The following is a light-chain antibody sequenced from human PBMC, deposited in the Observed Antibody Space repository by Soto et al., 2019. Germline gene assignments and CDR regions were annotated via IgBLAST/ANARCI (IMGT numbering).Light chain of an antibody. CDR2: DAS. V-gene: IGKV3-20*01. Sequence: VLTQSPGTLSLSPGARATLSCRASENIYTSYVAWFQQRPGQPPRPLIYDASSRAAGVPDRFSGSGSGTDFTLTISRLEPEDFALYYCQRYGGSPPYTFGQGTKVEIK. CDR3: QRYGGSPPYT. J-gene: IGKJ2*01. CDR1: ENIYTSY.